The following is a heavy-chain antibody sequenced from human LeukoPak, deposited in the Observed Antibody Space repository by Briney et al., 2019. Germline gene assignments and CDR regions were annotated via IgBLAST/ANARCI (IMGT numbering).Heavy chain of an antibody. CDR3: ARRGYSYGRALDAFDI. V-gene: IGHV1-69*15. D-gene: IGHD5-18*01. Sequence: SVKVSCKASGGTFSSYAISWVRQAPGQGLEWMGRIIPIFGIANYAQKFQGRVTITADESTSTAYMELSSLRSEDTAVYYCARRGYSYGRALDAFDIWGQGTMVTVSS. J-gene: IGHJ3*02. CDR1: GGTFSSYA. CDR2: IIPIFGIA.